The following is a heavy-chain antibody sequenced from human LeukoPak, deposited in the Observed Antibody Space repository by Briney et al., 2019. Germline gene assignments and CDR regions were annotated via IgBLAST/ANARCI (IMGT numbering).Heavy chain of an antibody. V-gene: IGHV3-33*01. CDR1: GFSVSSYA. J-gene: IGHJ4*02. CDR2: IWYDGSSK. CDR3: ARSQSSSLIDY. Sequence: PGKSLRLSCAASGFSVSSYAMHWVRQAPGKGLEWVAVIWYDGSSKDYADSVKGRFTLSRDNSKNTLYLQMNSLTVEDTAVYYCARSQSSSLIDYWGQGTLVTVSS. D-gene: IGHD6-13*01.